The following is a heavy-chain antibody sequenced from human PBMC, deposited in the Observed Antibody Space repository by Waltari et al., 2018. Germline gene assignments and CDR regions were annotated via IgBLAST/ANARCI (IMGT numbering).Heavy chain of an antibody. CDR2: ISYSGRT. CDR3: ASSSCLYSCGLGV. CDR1: NAPTTSNNYP. V-gene: IGHV4-39*01. J-gene: IGHJ6*02. Sequence: QLLLQDPGPRLVRPPEFLSLTCSVSNAPTTSNNYPWGWIRQSPGKPLEWVGSISYSGRTYYNPSLKSRLTLSIDTSKNHFTLNLRSVTAADAAVYYCASSSCLYSCGLGVWGQGTTVSVSS.